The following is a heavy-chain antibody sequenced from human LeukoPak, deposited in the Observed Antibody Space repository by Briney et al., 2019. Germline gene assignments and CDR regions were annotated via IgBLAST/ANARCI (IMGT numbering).Heavy chain of an antibody. V-gene: IGHV1-2*06. Sequence: ASVKVSCKASGYTFTGYYMHWVRQAPGQGLEWMGRINPNSGGTNYAQKFQGRVTMTRDTSISTAYMELSRLRSDDTAVYYCTTQGGWQLPPPNFHYWGQGTLVTVSS. J-gene: IGHJ1*01. CDR3: TTQGGWQLPPPNFHY. CDR2: INPNSGGT. CDR1: GYTFTGYY. D-gene: IGHD5-24*01.